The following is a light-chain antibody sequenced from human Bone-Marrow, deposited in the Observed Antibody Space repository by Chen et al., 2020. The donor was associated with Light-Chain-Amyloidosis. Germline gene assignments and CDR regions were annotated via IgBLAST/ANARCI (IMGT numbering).Light chain of an antibody. CDR1: QSVSSSS. V-gene: IGKV3-20*01. Sequence: EMVLTQSPGTLSLSPGERATLSCRASQSVSSSSLAWYQQKAGQTPRLLIFGASSRATGIPDRFSGSGSGTGFTLTIRRLEPEDFAVYYCQQYGTSPITFGQGTRLDIK. CDR2: GAS. J-gene: IGKJ5*01. CDR3: QQYGTSPIT.